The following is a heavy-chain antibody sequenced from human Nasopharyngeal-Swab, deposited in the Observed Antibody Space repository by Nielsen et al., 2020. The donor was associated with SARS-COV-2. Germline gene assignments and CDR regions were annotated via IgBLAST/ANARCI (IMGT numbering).Heavy chain of an antibody. J-gene: IGHJ6*03. D-gene: IGHD5-12*01. Sequence: ASVKVSCRASGYTFTSYDINWARQATGQGLAGMGWMNPNRGNTGYAQKFQGRVTMTRNTSISTAYMELSSLRSEDTAVYYCARGFIVATIFHYYYYMDVWGKGTTVTVSS. V-gene: IGHV1-8*01. CDR1: GYTFTSYD. CDR3: ARGFIVATIFHYYYYMDV. CDR2: MNPNRGNT.